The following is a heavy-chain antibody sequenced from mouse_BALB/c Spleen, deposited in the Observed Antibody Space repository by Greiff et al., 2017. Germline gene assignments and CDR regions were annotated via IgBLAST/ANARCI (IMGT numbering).Heavy chain of an antibody. CDR2: ISSGGSYT. D-gene: IGHD2-1*01. V-gene: IGHV5-6*01. CDR3: ARHKDGNYYYFDY. CDR1: GFTFSSYG. J-gene: IGHJ2*01. Sequence: EVQGVESGGGLVQPGGSLKLSCAASGFTFSSYGMSWVRQTPDKRLEWVATISSGGSYTYYPDSVKGRFTISRDNAKNTLYLQMSSLKSEDTAMYYCARHKDGNYYYFDYWGQGTTLTVSS.